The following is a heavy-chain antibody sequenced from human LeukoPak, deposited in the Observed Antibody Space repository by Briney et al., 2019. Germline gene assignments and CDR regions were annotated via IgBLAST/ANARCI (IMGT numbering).Heavy chain of an antibody. Sequence: ASVKVSCKASRYTFTNYYMHWVRQAPGQGLEWMGIMNPRGGSTNYAQEFQGRLTMTRDMSTSTVYMELSSLRSEDTAVYHCARDGDYVFGYYYYMDVWGKGTTVTVSS. CDR1: RYTFTNYY. CDR3: ARDGDYVFGYYYYMDV. J-gene: IGHJ6*03. V-gene: IGHV1-46*01. CDR2: MNPRGGST. D-gene: IGHD4-17*01.